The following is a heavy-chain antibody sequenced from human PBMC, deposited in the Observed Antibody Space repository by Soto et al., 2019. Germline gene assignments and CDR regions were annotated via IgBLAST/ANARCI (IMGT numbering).Heavy chain of an antibody. CDR1: GFTFSSYS. CDR2: ISSSSSYI. V-gene: IGHV3-21*01. CDR3: ARDPQLSPDIVATIGGIAVAGDFDY. Sequence: GGSLRLSCAASGFTFSSYSMNWVRQAPGKGLEWVSSISSSSSYIYYADSVKGRFTISRDNAKNSLYLQMNSLRAEDTAVYYCARDPQLSPDIVATIGGIAVAGDFDYWGQGTLVTVSS. D-gene: IGHD5-12*01. J-gene: IGHJ4*02.